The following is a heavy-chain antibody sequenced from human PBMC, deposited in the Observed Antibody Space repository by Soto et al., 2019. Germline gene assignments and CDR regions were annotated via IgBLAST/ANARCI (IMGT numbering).Heavy chain of an antibody. CDR2: ISSSSYI. D-gene: IGHD3-3*01. J-gene: IGHJ5*02. Sequence: GGSLRLSCAASGFTFSSYSMNWVRQAPGKGLEWVSSISSSSYIYYADSVKGRFTISRDNAKNSLYLQMNSLRAEDTAVYYCARASTYYDFWSGYLVIDPWGQGTLVTVSS. CDR1: GFTFSSYS. CDR3: ARASTYYDFWSGYLVIDP. V-gene: IGHV3-21*01.